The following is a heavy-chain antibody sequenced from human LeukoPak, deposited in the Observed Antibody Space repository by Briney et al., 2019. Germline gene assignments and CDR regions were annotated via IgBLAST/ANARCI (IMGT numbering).Heavy chain of an antibody. CDR2: ITGSTGST. CDR3: AKRYSGSSGLYNFDY. D-gene: IGHD1-26*01. Sequence: PGGSLRLSCAASGFTFSSYAMSWVRQAPGKGLEGVSSITGSTGSTYYADFVKGRFTISRDNSKNTLYLQMNSLRAEDTAVYYCAKRYSGSSGLYNFDYWGQGTLVTVSS. J-gene: IGHJ4*02. V-gene: IGHV3-23*01. CDR1: GFTFSSYA.